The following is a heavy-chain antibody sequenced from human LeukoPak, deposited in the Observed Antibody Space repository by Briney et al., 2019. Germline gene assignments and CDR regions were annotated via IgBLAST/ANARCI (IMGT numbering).Heavy chain of an antibody. CDR2: FSGSGGST. CDR1: GFTFSSYA. D-gene: IGHD6-19*01. V-gene: IGHV3-23*01. Sequence: GGSLTLSCAASGFTFSSYAMSWVRQAPGNGLEWVSSFSGSGGSTYYADSVKGRFTISRDNSKNTLYLQMNSLRAEDTAVYYCAKDPDRSGWYPGPNYWGQGTLVTVSS. J-gene: IGHJ4*02. CDR3: AKDPDRSGWYPGPNY.